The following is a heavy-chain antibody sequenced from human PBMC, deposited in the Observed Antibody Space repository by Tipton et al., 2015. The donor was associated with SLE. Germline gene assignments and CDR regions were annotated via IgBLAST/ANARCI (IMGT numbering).Heavy chain of an antibody. CDR1: GGSFSSYY. CDR2: INHSRST. Sequence: TLSLTCAVYGGSFSSYYWSWIRQPPGKGLEWIGEINHSRSTNYNPSLKSRVTISVDTSKNQFSLKLSSVTATDTAVYYCARAIAAAGDDFDYWGQGTLVTVSS. CDR3: ARAIAAAGDDFDY. D-gene: IGHD6-13*01. J-gene: IGHJ4*02. V-gene: IGHV4-34*01.